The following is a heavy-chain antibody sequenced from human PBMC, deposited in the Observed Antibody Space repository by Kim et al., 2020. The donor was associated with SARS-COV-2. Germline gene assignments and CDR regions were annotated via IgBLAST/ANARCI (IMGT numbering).Heavy chain of an antibody. Sequence: GRFTISRDNSKNTLYLQMNSLRAEDTAVYYCATEYSGYDSSGYWFGGPPDYWGQGTLVTVSS. CDR3: ATEYSGYDSSGYWFGGPPDY. D-gene: IGHD3-22*01. V-gene: IGHV3-30*07. J-gene: IGHJ4*02.